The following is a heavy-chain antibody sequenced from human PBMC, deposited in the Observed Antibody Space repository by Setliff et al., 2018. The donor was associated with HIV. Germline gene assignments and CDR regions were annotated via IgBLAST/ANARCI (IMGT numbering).Heavy chain of an antibody. CDR3: AREQVGFGPPRGMDV. D-gene: IGHD3-10*01. CDR1: GYTFSRFG. CDR2: INAGNGKT. J-gene: IGHJ6*02. V-gene: IGHV1-3*01. Sequence: GASVKVSCKASGYTFSRFGITWVRQAPGQRLEWMGWINAGNGKTKYSQKFQGRVTIMRDTSASTAYMELSSLRSEDTAVYYCAREQVGFGPPRGMDVWGQGTTVTVSS.